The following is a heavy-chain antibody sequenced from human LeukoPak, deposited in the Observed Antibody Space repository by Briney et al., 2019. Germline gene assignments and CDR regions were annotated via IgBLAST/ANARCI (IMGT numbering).Heavy chain of an antibody. J-gene: IGHJ6*03. CDR1: GYTFFSYG. CDR3: ATGAQYGLRGVPYFYYMRV. Sequence: GASVKVSCKAFGYTFFSYGITWVRQAPGQGLEWMGWISGYNGHTNYAQIFQGRVTMTTDTSTSTAYMELRSLRSDDTAVYYCATGAQYGLRGVPYFYYMRVWGTGTTVTVSS. D-gene: IGHD3-10*01. V-gene: IGHV1-18*01. CDR2: ISGYNGHT.